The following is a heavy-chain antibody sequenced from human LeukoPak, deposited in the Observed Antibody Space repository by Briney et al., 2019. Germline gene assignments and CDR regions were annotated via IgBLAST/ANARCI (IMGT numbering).Heavy chain of an antibody. J-gene: IGHJ3*02. CDR2: ISSSGSTI. V-gene: IGHV3-48*03. Sequence: GGSLRLSCAASGFTFSSYEMNWVRQAPGKGLEWVSYISSSGSTIYYADSVKGRFTISRDNAKSSLYLQMNSLRAEDTAVYYCTRGRRGADIWGQGTMVTVSS. D-gene: IGHD3-10*01. CDR1: GFTFSSYE. CDR3: TRGRRGADI.